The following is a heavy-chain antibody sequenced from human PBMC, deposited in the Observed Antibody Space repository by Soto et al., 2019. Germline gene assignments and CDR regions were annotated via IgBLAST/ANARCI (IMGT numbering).Heavy chain of an antibody. Sequence: PGGSLRVSCAASGFTLGHSAMSWVRQAPGKGLEWVAAISGTGGAAYYADSVKGRFTISTHNSSNTLFLQMNSLRVDDTAIYHCAKPEEVVRGFDFWGRGPLVTFSS. CDR1: GFTLGHSA. CDR2: ISGTGGAA. D-gene: IGHD3-10*01. V-gene: IGHV3-23*01. J-gene: IGHJ4*02. CDR3: AKPEEVVRGFDF.